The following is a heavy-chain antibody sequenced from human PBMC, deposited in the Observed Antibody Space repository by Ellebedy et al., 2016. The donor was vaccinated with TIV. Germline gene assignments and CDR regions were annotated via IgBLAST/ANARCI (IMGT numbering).Heavy chain of an antibody. CDR1: GFTFSSYS. CDR2: ISSSSSYI. CDR3: ARDGDYGNDFDY. V-gene: IGHV3-21*01. Sequence: PGGSLRLSCAASGFTFSSYSMNWVRQAPGKGLEWVSSISSSSSYIYYADSVKGRFTISRDNAKNSLYLQMNSLRAEDTAVYYCARDGDYGNDFDYWGQGTLVTVSS. J-gene: IGHJ4*02. D-gene: IGHD4-17*01.